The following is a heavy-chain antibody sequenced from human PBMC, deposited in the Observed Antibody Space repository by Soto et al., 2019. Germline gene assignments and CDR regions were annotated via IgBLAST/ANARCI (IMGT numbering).Heavy chain of an antibody. Sequence: ASVKVSCKASRYTFASYAMHWGRQAPGQRLEWMGWINAGNGNTKYSQKFQGRVTITRDTSASTAYMELSSLRSEDTAVYYCARDILEGSVKVNWFDPWGQGTLVTVSS. CDR3: ARDILEGSVKVNWFDP. V-gene: IGHV1-3*01. CDR2: INAGNGNT. J-gene: IGHJ5*02. D-gene: IGHD3-10*01. CDR1: RYTFASYA.